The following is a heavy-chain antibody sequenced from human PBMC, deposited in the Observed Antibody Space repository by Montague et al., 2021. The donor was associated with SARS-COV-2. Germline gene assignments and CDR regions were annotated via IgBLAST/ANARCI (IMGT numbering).Heavy chain of an antibody. D-gene: IGHD1-1*01. CDR2: VYESGRT. V-gene: IGHV4-39*01. J-gene: IGHJ4*02. CDR1: GGSISSSIDY. Sequence: SETLSLTCTVPGGSISSSIDYWGWIRQPPGKGLEWIGSVYESGRTYYNPSLKSRVTISVDTSQNRFSLKLRSVTAADTAVYYCGRFRGVSGGADGTGPSDYWGQGTLVTVSS. CDR3: GRFRGVSGGADGTGPSDY.